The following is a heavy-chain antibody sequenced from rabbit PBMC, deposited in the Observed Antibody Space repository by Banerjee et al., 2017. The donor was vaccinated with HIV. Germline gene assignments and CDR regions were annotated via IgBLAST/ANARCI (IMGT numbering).Heavy chain of an antibody. CDR1: GFTLSTQW. V-gene: IGHV1S45*01. J-gene: IGHJ4*01. CDR2: IYTGSSGST. D-gene: IGHD1-1*01. Sequence: QEQLVESGGGLVKPEGSLTLTCTASGFTLSTQWMSWVRQAPGKGLEWIGCIYTGSSGSTYYASWAKGRFTISKTSSTTVTLQMTSLTAADTATYFCARGALYATGSGYYPAYFNLWGPGTLVTVS. CDR3: ARGALYATGSGYYPAYFNL.